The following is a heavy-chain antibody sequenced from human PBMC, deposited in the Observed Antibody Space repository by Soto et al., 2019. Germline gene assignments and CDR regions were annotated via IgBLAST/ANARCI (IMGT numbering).Heavy chain of an antibody. CDR2: ISSSGSTI. J-gene: IGHJ4*02. CDR1: GFTFSSYE. D-gene: IGHD3-16*02. Sequence: PGGSLRLSCAASGFTFSSYEMNWVRQAPGKGLEWVSYISSSGSTIYYADSVKGRFTISRDNAKNSLYLQMNSLRAEDTAVYYCARDSDYAWGSYRHPLDYWGQGTLVTVSS. V-gene: IGHV3-48*03. CDR3: ARDSDYAWGSYRHPLDY.